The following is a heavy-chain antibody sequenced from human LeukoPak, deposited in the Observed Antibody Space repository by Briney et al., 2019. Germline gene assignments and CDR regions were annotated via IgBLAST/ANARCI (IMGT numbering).Heavy chain of an antibody. V-gene: IGHV4-34*01. J-gene: IGHJ6*02. D-gene: IGHD3-3*01. CDR1: GGSFSDYY. Sequence: SETLSLTCAVYGGSFSDYYWSWIRQPPGKGLEWIGEINHSGSTNYNPSLKSRVTISVDTSKNQFSLKLSSVTAADTAVYYCARSRFWSGYYLSYYGMDVWGQGTTVTVSS. CDR3: ARSRFWSGYYLSYYGMDV. CDR2: INHSGST.